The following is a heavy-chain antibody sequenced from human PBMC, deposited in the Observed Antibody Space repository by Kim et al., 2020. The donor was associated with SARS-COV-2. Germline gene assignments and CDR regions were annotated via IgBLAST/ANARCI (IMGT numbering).Heavy chain of an antibody. CDR1: SASISTYY. J-gene: IGHJ4*02. CDR3: ASAQGNQLLLFDT. CDR2: IYYSGST. D-gene: IGHD1-1*01. V-gene: IGHV4-59*01. Sequence: SETLSLTCTVSSASISTYYWSWIRQPPGKALEWIGYIYYSGSTNYNPSLKSRVTISLDTSKKQFSLKLSSVTAADTAVYYCASAQGNQLLLFDTWGQGILVTVSS.